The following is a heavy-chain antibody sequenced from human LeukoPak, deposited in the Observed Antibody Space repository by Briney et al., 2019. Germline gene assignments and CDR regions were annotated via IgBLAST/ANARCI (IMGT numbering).Heavy chain of an antibody. Sequence: ASVKMSCKSSGYIFSNYGVAWVRQAPGQGPEWMGWINIYSGDTNYAQKFQGRVTVTRDTGTNTAYMELRSLRFDDTAVYYCARDGRRTWYFDYWGQGTLVTVTS. CDR1: GYIFSNYG. V-gene: IGHV1-18*01. D-gene: IGHD6-13*01. CDR3: ARDGRRTWYFDY. CDR2: INIYSGDT. J-gene: IGHJ4*02.